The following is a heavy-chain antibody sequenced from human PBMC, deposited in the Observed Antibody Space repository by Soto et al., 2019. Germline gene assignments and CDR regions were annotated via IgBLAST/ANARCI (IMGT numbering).Heavy chain of an antibody. D-gene: IGHD1-26*01. V-gene: IGHV3-21*04. CDR2: ISSSSSYI. Sequence: GGSLRLSCAASGFTFSSYSMNWVRQAPGKGLEWVSSISSSSSYIYYADSVKGRFTISRDNSKNTLYLQMNSLRAEDTAVYYCARDYGGSYSFIWVFGYWGQGTLVTVSS. CDR1: GFTFSSYS. J-gene: IGHJ4*02. CDR3: ARDYGGSYSFIWVFGY.